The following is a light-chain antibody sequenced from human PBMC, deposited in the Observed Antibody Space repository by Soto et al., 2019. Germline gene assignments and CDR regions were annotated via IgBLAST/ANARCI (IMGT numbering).Light chain of an antibody. CDR1: QTVMSY. CDR2: VGS. CDR3: QQTHRLPLT. V-gene: IGKV1-39*01. J-gene: IGKJ4*01. Sequence: DIQMTQSPSSLSASVGDRVTITCRAGQTVMSYVHWYQQKQGKAPKLLIYVGSYLHSGVPSRFSGGGSGTEYTLTITNLQPEDSATYYCQQTHRLPLTFCGGTTVQIK.